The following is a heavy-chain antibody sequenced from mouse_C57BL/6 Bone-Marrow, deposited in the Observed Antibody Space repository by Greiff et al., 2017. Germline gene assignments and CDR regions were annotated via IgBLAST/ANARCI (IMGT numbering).Heavy chain of an antibody. CDR3: ARGYYGSSPNWYFDV. D-gene: IGHD1-1*01. CDR1: GYTFTDYN. CDR2: INPNNGGT. Sequence: VQLQQSGPELVKPGASVKIPCKASGYTFTDYNMDWVKQSHGKSLEWIGDINPNNGGTIYNQKFKGKATLTVDKSSSTAYMELRSLTSEDTAVYYCARGYYGSSPNWYFDVWGTGTTVTVSS. J-gene: IGHJ1*03. V-gene: IGHV1-18*01.